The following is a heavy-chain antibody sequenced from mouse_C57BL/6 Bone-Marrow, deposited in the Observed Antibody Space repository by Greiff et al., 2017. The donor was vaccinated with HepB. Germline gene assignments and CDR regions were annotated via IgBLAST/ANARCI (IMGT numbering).Heavy chain of an antibody. CDR1: GYTFTSYG. Sequence: VKLQQSGAELARPGASVKLSCEASGYTFTSYGISWVKQRTGQGLEWIGEIYPRSGNTYYNEKFKGKATLTADKSSSTAYMELRSLTSEDSAVYFCARQWLLRLYYAMDYWGQGTSVTVSS. V-gene: IGHV1-81*01. D-gene: IGHD2-3*01. CDR3: ARQWLLRLYYAMDY. J-gene: IGHJ4*01. CDR2: IYPRSGNT.